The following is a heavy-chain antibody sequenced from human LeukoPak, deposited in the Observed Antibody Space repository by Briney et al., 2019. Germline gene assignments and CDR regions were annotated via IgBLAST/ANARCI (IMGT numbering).Heavy chain of an antibody. J-gene: IGHJ4*02. D-gene: IGHD6-19*01. Sequence: PGGSLRLSCAASGFTFDDYAMHWVRQAPGKGLEWVSGISWNSGSIGYADSVKGRFTISRDNAKNSLYLQMNSLRAEDTALYYCAKDRGAEQWLVRGPDYWGQGTLVTVSS. CDR2: ISWNSGSI. V-gene: IGHV3-9*01. CDR3: AKDRGAEQWLVRGPDY. CDR1: GFTFDDYA.